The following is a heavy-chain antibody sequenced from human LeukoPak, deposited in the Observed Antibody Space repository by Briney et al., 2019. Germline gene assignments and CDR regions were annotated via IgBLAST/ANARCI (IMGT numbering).Heavy chain of an antibody. CDR1: GGSISSGGYY. Sequence: SETLSLTCTVSGGSISSGGYYWSWIRQHPGKGLEWIGYVYYSGSTKYNLSLKSRVTISEDTSKNQFSLKLTSVTAADTAVYYCARAVRDFWRGYYGFDYWGQGTLVTVSS. J-gene: IGHJ4*02. V-gene: IGHV4-30-4*08. CDR3: ARAVRDFWRGYYGFDY. CDR2: VYYSGST. D-gene: IGHD3-3*01.